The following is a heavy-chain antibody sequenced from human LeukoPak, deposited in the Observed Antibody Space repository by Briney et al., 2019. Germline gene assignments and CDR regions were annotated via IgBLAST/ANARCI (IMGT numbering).Heavy chain of an antibody. D-gene: IGHD4-17*01. CDR2: ISSSSSYI. CDR1: GFTFSSYA. Sequence: GGSLRLSCAASGFTFSSYAMHWVRQAPGKGLEWVSSISSSSSYIYYADSVKGRFTISRDNAKNSLYLQMNSLRAEDTAVYYCAREGYGDYGGGYWGQGTLVTVSS. CDR3: AREGYGDYGGGY. J-gene: IGHJ4*02. V-gene: IGHV3-21*01.